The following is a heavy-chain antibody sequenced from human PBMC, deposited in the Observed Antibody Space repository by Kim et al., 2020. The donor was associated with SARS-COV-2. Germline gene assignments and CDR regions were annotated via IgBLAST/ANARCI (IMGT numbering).Heavy chain of an antibody. V-gene: IGHV3-7*01. CDR3: ARGGYSNFDF. CDR2: TKYDGSTK. Sequence: GGSLRLSCTASGFTFNSHWMSWVRQAPGKGLEWVANTKYDGSTKNYVESMKGRFTISRDNAKNALYLQMNSLRVEDTAVYYCARGGYSNFDFRGQGTLVTVSS. CDR1: GFTFNSHW. D-gene: IGHD2-21*01. J-gene: IGHJ4*02.